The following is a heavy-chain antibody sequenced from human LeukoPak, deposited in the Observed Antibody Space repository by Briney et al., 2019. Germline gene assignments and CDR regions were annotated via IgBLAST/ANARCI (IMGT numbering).Heavy chain of an antibody. D-gene: IGHD3-10*01. CDR3: ARAEFGELLSYYYYYGMDV. Sequence: GGSLRLSCAASGFTFSSYAMHWVRQAPGKGLEWVAVISYDGSNKYYADSVKGRFTISRDNSKNTLYLQMNSLRAEDTAVYYCARAEFGELLSYYYYYGMDVWGQGTTVTVSS. V-gene: IGHV3-30*04. J-gene: IGHJ6*02. CDR2: ISYDGSNK. CDR1: GFTFSSYA.